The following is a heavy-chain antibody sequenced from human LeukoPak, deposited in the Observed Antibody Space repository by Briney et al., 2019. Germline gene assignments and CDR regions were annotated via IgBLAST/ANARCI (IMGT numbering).Heavy chain of an antibody. CDR1: GYSFTSYW. J-gene: IGHJ6*03. D-gene: IGHD3-10*01. Sequence: GESLKISCKGSGYSFTSYWIGWVRQMPGKGLEWMGIIYPGDSDTRYSPSFQGQVTISADKSISTAYLQWSSLKASDTAMYYCARHSLKYYYGSGGDYRYYYYYMDVWGKGTTVTVSS. V-gene: IGHV5-51*01. CDR2: IYPGDSDT. CDR3: ARHSLKYYYGSGGDYRYYYYYMDV.